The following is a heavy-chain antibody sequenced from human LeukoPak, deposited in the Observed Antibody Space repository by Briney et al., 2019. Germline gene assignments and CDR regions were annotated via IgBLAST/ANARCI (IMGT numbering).Heavy chain of an antibody. J-gene: IGHJ5*02. V-gene: IGHV4-61*02. CDR1: GGSISSGSYY. Sequence: SQTLSLTCTVSGGSISSGSYYWSWIRQPAGKGLEWIGRIYTSGSTNYNPSLKSRVTISVDTSKNQFSLKLSSVTAADTAVYYCARRGPYTAGWFDPWGQGTLVTVSS. CDR2: IYTSGST. D-gene: IGHD4-11*01. CDR3: ARRGPYTAGWFDP.